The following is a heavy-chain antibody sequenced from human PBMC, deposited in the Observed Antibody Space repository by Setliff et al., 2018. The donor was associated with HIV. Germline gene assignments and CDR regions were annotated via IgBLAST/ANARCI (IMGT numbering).Heavy chain of an antibody. V-gene: IGHV1-69*13. CDR2: IIPIFATA. CDR3: ARGSGSGWYGGDY. Sequence: SVKVSCKASGGTFSSYAINWVRQAPGQGPEWMGGIIPIFATANYAQKFQGRVTITADESTSTAYMELSSLRSEDTAVYYCARGSGSGWYGGDYWGQGTLVTVS. CDR1: GGTFSSYA. J-gene: IGHJ4*02. D-gene: IGHD6-19*01.